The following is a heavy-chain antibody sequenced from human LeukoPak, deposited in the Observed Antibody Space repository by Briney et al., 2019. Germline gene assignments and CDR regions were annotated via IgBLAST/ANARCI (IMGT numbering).Heavy chain of an antibody. CDR2: MNPNSGNT. CDR3: ARGRNSSWLLFDY. CDR1: GYIFTSYD. Sequence: SVKVSCKASGYIFTSYDINGVRQATGQGLEWMGWMNPNSGNTGYAQKFQGRVTMTRNTSISTAYVEVSSLRAEDTAGYYCARGRNSSWLLFDYWGQGTLVTVSS. D-gene: IGHD6-13*01. V-gene: IGHV1-8*01. J-gene: IGHJ4*02.